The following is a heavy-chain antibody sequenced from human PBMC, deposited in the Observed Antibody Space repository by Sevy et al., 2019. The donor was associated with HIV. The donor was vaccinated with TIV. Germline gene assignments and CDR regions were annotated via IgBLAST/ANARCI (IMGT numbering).Heavy chain of an antibody. D-gene: IGHD3-9*01. V-gene: IGHV3-30*18. J-gene: IGHJ3*02. CDR1: GFTFSSYG. Sequence: GGSLRLSCAASGFTFSSYGMHWVRQAPGKGLEWVAVISYDGSNKYYADSVKGRFTISRDNSKNTLYLQMNSLRAEDTAVYHCAKVLRYFERGDAFDIWGQGTMVTVSS. CDR3: AKVLRYFERGDAFDI. CDR2: ISYDGSNK.